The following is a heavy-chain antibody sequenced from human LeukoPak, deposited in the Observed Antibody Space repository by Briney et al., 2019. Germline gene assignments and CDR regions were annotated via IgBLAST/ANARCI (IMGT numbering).Heavy chain of an antibody. CDR3: AKGVRSGYDRLDY. J-gene: IGHJ4*02. D-gene: IGHD5-12*01. CDR1: GFIFSNYG. V-gene: IGHV3-30*18. CDR2: ISYDGLNK. Sequence: PGRSLRLSCAASGFIFSNYGIHWVRQAPGKGPEWVAVISYDGLNKNYADSVKGRFTISRANSRNTLSLQMNSLRVEDTAIYYCAKGVRSGYDRLDYWGQGALVTVSS.